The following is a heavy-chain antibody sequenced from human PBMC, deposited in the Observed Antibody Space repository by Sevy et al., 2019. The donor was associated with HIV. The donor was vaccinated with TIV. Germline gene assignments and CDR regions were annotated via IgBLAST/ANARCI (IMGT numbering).Heavy chain of an antibody. CDR3: AVEMATTSFDY. Sequence: GGSLRLPCAASGFTFSSYAMHWVRQAPGKGLEWVAVISYDGSNKYYADSVKGRFTISRDNSKNTLYLQMNSLRAEDTAVYYCAVEMATTSFDYWGQGTLVTVSS. CDR1: GFTFSSYA. J-gene: IGHJ4*02. V-gene: IGHV3-30-3*01. D-gene: IGHD1-1*01. CDR2: ISYDGSNK.